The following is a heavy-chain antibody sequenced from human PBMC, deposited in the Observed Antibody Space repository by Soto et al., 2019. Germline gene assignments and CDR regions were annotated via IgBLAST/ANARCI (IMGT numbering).Heavy chain of an antibody. J-gene: IGHJ4*02. D-gene: IGHD6-6*01. Sequence: SETLSLTCAVSGGSISSGGYSWSWIRQPPGKGLEWIGYIYHSGSTYYNPSLKSRVTISVDRSKNQFSLKLSSVTAAGTAVYYCARTGGSSTYFDYWGQGTLVTVSS. CDR1: GGSISSGGYS. V-gene: IGHV4-30-2*01. CDR2: IYHSGST. CDR3: ARTGGSSTYFDY.